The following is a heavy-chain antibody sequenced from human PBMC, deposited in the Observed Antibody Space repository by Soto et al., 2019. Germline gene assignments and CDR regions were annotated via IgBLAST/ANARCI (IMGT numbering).Heavy chain of an antibody. J-gene: IGHJ4*02. CDR2: IKQEGSEK. D-gene: IGHD6-13*01. CDR3: VRVGPQQVYLDY. CDR1: GFTFSTYW. V-gene: IGHV3-7*01. Sequence: EMQLVESGGGLVQPGGSLRLSCVASGFTFSTYWMSWVRQAPGKGLEWVANIKQEGSEKYYVDSVKGRFTISTDNAKNSLYLQMNSPRAADRAVYYCVRVGPQQVYLDYWGQRSLVTVSS.